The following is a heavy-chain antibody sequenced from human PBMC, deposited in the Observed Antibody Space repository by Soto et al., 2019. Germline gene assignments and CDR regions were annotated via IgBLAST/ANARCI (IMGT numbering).Heavy chain of an antibody. V-gene: IGHV3-21*01. Sequence: VQLQESGPGLVKPSGTLSLTCAVSGDSISSSHWWSWVRQPPGKGLEWVSSISSSSSYIYYADSVKGRFTISRDNAKNSLYLQMNSLRAEDTAVYYCARGVTGPTRYNWFDPWGQGTLVTVSS. CDR3: ARGVTGPTRYNWFDP. J-gene: IGHJ5*02. CDR2: ISSSSSYI. D-gene: IGHD1-20*01. CDR1: GDSISSSHW.